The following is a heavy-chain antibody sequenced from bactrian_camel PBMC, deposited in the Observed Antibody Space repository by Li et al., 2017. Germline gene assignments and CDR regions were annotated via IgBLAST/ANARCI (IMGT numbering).Heavy chain of an antibody. CDR3: AADWRQLLATYRGHKCHWYGGNYDY. Sequence: HVQLVESGGRSVQAGGSLRLSCQSNVYTSGFWCMGWFRHGRGNQGEGVTTIDSDGRASYADSVKGRFTISKDNAKKILYLQMNNLKPEDTGTYYCAADWRQLLATYRGHKCHWYGGNYDYWGQGTQVTVS. CDR1: VYTSGFWC. V-gene: IGHV3S53*01. D-gene: IGHD6*01. J-gene: IGHJ4*01. CDR2: IDSDGRA.